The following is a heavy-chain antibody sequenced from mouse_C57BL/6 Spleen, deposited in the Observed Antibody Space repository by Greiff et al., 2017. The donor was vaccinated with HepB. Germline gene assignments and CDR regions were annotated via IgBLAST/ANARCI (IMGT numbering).Heavy chain of an antibody. CDR2: IYPGDGDT. J-gene: IGHJ2*01. V-gene: IGHV1-80*01. Sequence: QVQLQQSGAELVKPGASVKISCKASGYAFSSYWMNWVKQRPGKGLEWIGQIYPGDGDTNYNGKFKGKATLTADKSSSPAYMQLSSLTSEDSAVYFCARSGTGDYFDYWGQGTTLTVSS. D-gene: IGHD4-1*01. CDR1: GYAFSSYW. CDR3: ARSGTGDYFDY.